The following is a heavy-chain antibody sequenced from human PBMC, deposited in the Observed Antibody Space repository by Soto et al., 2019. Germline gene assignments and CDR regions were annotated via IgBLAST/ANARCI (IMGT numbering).Heavy chain of an antibody. CDR2: IYYSGST. CDR1: SISSYY. J-gene: IGHJ4*02. Sequence: SISSYYWSWIRQPPGKGLEWIGYIYYSGSTNYNPSLKSRVTISVDTSKNQFSLKLSSVTAADTAVYYCARGSGYYLYYFDYWGQGTLVTVSS. CDR3: ARGSGYYLYYFDY. D-gene: IGHD3-22*01. V-gene: IGHV4-59*01.